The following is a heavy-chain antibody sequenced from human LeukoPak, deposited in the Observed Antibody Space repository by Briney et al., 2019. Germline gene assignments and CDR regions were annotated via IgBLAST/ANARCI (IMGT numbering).Heavy chain of an antibody. CDR3: ARFSSSTSTPFGP. J-gene: IGHJ5*02. V-gene: IGHV4-39*07. CDR1: GDPITNNNCY. Sequence: SSKTLSLTCTVSGDPITNNNCYWGWVRLPPGKGLEWIASIYYSGSSYYNPSLKSRVTMSVDTSKNQFSLKLSSVTAADTAVYYCARFSSSTSTPFGPWGQGTLVTVSS. CDR2: IYYSGSS. D-gene: IGHD2-2*01.